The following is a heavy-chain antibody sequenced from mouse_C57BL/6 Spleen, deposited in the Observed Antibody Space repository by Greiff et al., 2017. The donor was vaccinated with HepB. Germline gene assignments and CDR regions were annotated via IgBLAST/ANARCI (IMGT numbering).Heavy chain of an antibody. CDR2: IRNKANGYTT. J-gene: IGHJ2*01. CDR3: ARSPRLIVTTYYFDY. D-gene: IGHD2-12*01. Sequence: EVHLVESGGGLVQPGGSLSLSCAASGFTFTDYYMSWVRQPPGKALEWLGFIRNKANGYTTEYSASVKGRFTISRDNSQSILYLQMNALRAEDSATYYCARSPRLIVTTYYFDYWGQGTTLTVSS. CDR1: GFTFTDYY. V-gene: IGHV7-3*01.